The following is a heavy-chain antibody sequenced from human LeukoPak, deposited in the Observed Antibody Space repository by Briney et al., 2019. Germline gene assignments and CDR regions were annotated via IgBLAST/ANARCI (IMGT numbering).Heavy chain of an antibody. CDR1: GFTFSSYG. CDR3: AKDIYSSGWQIDY. V-gene: IGHV3-30*18. J-gene: IGHJ4*02. D-gene: IGHD6-19*01. CDR2: ISYDGSNK. Sequence: GGSLRLSCAASGFTFSSYGMHWVRQAPGKGLEWVAVISYDGSNKYYADSVKGRFTISRDNSKNTLYLQMNSLRAEDTAVYYCAKDIYSSGWQIDYWGQGTLVTVSS.